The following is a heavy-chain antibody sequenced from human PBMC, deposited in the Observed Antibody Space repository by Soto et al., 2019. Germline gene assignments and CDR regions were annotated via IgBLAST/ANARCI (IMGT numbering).Heavy chain of an antibody. CDR2: ISGSGAAT. V-gene: IGHV3-23*01. CDR1: GFTFSNYA. J-gene: IGHJ2*01. D-gene: IGHD3-10*01. Sequence: EVQLLESGGGLVQPGGSLRLSCAVSGFTFSNYAMSCVRQAPGKGLEWVSTISGSGAATYYADSVKGRFTISRDNSKNTLYLQMNSLRAEDTAVYYCAKWSGEKIVRGVILYFDLWGRGILVTVSS. CDR3: AKWSGEKIVRGVILYFDL.